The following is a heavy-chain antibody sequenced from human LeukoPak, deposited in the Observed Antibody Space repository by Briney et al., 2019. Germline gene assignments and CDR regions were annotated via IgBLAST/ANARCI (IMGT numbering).Heavy chain of an antibody. V-gene: IGHV3-30*04. CDR1: GFTFSSYA. CDR3: ARTREQWQVLDY. CDR2: ISHEGSQT. Sequence: TGGSLRLSCAASGFTFSSYAMHWVRQAPGKGLEWVAVISHEGSQTYYADSVRGRFTISRDNSKNMVYLQMNSLRVEDTAVYYCARTREQWQVLDYWGQGTLVTVSS. D-gene: IGHD6-19*01. J-gene: IGHJ4*02.